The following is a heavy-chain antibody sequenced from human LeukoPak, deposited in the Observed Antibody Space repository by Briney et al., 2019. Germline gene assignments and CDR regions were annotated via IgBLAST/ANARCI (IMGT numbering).Heavy chain of an antibody. CDR1: GFTFSSYA. D-gene: IGHD3-22*01. V-gene: IGHV3-23*01. CDR2: ISGSGGST. J-gene: IGHJ5*02. Sequence: AGGSLRLSCAASGFTFSSYAMSWVRQAPGKGLEWVSAISGSGGSTYYADSVKGRFTISRDNSKNTLYLQMNSLRAEDTAVYYCAKDVLRGYYDSSGYYSGEEFDPWGQGTLVTVSS. CDR3: AKDVLRGYYDSSGYYSGEEFDP.